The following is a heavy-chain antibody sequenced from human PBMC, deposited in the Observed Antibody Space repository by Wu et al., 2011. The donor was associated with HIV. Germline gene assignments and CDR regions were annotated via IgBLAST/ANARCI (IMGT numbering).Heavy chain of an antibody. CDR1: GYSFNNYW. Sequence: SGGERWKEAGGGRLKIACKGSGYSFNNYWIGWVRQMPGTGLEWMGIIYPGDSDTRYSPSFQGQVTISVDKSISTAYLQWSSLKASDTAMYYCARLEGLEWFLYFDYWGQGTLVTVSS. J-gene: IGHJ4*02. CDR2: IYPGDSDT. CDR3: ARLEGLEWFLYFDY. V-gene: IGHV5-51*03. D-gene: IGHD3-3*01.